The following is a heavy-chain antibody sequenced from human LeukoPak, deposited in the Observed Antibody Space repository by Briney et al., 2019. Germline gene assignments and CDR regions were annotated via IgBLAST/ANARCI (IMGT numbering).Heavy chain of an antibody. CDR2: ISGSGSST. V-gene: IGHV3-23*01. J-gene: IGHJ4*02. CDR1: GFTFSSYA. D-gene: IGHD1-26*01. CDR3: AKDTWMGATNLDD. Sequence: GGSLRLSCAASGFTFSSYAMSWVRQAPGRGLEWVSAISGSGSSTYYADFVKGRFTMSRDNSKNTLSLQMNSLRAEDTAVYFCAKDTWMGATNLDDWGQGTLVTVSS.